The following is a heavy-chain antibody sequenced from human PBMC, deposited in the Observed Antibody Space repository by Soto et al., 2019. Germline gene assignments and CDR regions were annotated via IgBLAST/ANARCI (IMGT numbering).Heavy chain of an antibody. CDR3: ARVRGYFDF. CDR2: ISSSGNTI. CDR1: GFTFRDYY. Sequence: QVQLVEAGGGLVKPGGSLRLSCAASGFTFRDYYMTWIRQAPGRGLEWISYISSSGNTIYYADSVKGRFTISRDNAKNPLFLTLNSLRAEDPAVYYCARVRGYFDFWGQGTLVTVSS. V-gene: IGHV3-11*01. J-gene: IGHJ4*02.